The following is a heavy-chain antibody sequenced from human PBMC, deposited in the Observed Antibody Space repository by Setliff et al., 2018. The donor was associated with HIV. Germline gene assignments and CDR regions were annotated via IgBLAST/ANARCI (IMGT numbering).Heavy chain of an antibody. CDR2: IYTSGST. V-gene: IGHV4-4*07. CDR3: ARDVPWGDYYYYMDV. J-gene: IGHJ6*03. D-gene: IGHD3-16*01. CDR1: GGSFSDNY. Sequence: SETLSLTCAVCGGSFSDNYWSWIRQPAGKGLEWIGHIYTSGSTNYNPSLKSRVTMSVDTSKNQFSLKLSSVTAADTAVYYCARDVPWGDYYYYMDVWGKGTTVTVSS.